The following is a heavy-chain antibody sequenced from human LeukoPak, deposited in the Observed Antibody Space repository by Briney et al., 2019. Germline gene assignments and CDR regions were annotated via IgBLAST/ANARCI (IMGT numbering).Heavy chain of an antibody. V-gene: IGHV4-4*02. J-gene: IGHJ5*02. D-gene: IGHD3-10*02. CDR3: ARSDNYVWFDP. CDR1: GGSVSSSDW. CDR2: VYHSGST. Sequence: SETLSLTCAVSGGSVSSSDWWSWDRQPPGKGLEWIGEVYHSGSTKHNPSLMSRVTMSVDKSKNQFSLRLSSVTAADTAVYYCARSDNYVWFDPWGQGTLVTVSS.